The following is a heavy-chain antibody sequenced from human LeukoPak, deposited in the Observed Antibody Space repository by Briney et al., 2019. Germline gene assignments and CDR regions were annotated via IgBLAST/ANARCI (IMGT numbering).Heavy chain of an antibody. D-gene: IGHD3-9*01. Sequence: SETLSLTCAVSGYSISSGYYWGWIRQPPGKGLEWIGSIYHSGSTYYNPSLRSRVTISVDTSKNQFSLKLSSVTAADTAVYYCGRSLFYDILPGYYLSYVDVWGKGPTVTVS. V-gene: IGHV4-38-2*01. J-gene: IGHJ6*03. CDR1: GYSISSGYY. CDR3: GRSLFYDILPGYYLSYVDV. CDR2: IYHSGST.